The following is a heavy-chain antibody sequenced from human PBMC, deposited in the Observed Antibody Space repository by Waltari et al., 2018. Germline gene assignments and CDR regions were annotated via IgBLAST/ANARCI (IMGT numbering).Heavy chain of an antibody. CDR1: GYTFTSYA. J-gene: IGHJ4*02. CDR3: ARYRGNYDSSGYCFGY. V-gene: IGHV1-3*01. Sequence: QVQLVQSGAEVKKPGASVKVSCKASGYTFTSYAMHWVRQAPGQRLEWMGWINAGNGNTKYSQKFQGRVTITRDTSASTAYMELSSLRSEDMAVYYCARYRGNYDSSGYCFGYWGRGTLVTVSS. D-gene: IGHD3-22*01. CDR2: INAGNGNT.